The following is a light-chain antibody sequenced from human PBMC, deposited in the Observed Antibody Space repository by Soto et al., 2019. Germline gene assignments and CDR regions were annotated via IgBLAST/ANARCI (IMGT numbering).Light chain of an antibody. CDR1: SSDIGGYNY. Sequence: QSVLTQPASVSGSPGQSITISCTGSSSDIGGYNYVSWYQQHPDRAPKLMIYDVSNRPSGVSNRFSGSKSGNTASLTISGLQAEDEADYFCSSYSTGSTLVLFGGGTQLTVL. CDR3: SSYSTGSTLVL. V-gene: IGLV2-14*03. CDR2: DVS. J-gene: IGLJ2*01.